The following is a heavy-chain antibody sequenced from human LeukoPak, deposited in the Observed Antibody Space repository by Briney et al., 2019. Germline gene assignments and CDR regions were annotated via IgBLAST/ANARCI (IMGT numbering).Heavy chain of an antibody. CDR3: ARGRSGSGYYFDY. J-gene: IGHJ4*02. D-gene: IGHD3-10*01. CDR1: GFTFSSYA. Sequence: GRSLRLSCAAPGFTFSSYAMHWVRQAPGKGLEWVAVISYDGSNKYYADSVKGRFTISRDNSKNMLYLQMNSLRAEDTAVYYCARGRSGSGYYFDYWGQGTLVTVSS. V-gene: IGHV3-30-3*01. CDR2: ISYDGSNK.